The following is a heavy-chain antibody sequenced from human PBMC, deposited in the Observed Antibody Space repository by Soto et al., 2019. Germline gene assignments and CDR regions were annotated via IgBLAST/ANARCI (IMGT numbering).Heavy chain of an antibody. CDR2: ISAYNGNT. D-gene: IGHD2-2*01. CDR1: GYTFTSYG. J-gene: IGHJ6*02. CDR3: ARVQIGIVVVPAAPNYYYYGMDV. V-gene: IGHV1-18*04. Sequence: VASVKVSCKASGYTFTSYGISWVRQAPGQGLEWMGWISAYNGNTNYAQKLQGRVTMTTDTSTSTAYMELRSLRSDDTAVYHCARVQIGIVVVPAAPNYYYYGMDVWGQGTTVTVSS.